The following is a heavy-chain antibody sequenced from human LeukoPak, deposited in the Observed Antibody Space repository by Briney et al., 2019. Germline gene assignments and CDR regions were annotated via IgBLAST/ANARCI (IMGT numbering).Heavy chain of an antibody. V-gene: IGHV1-69*04. J-gene: IGHJ4*02. Sequence: SVKVSCKASGGTFSSYAISWVRQAPGQGLEWMGRIIPILGIANYAQKFQGRVTITADKSTSTAYMELSRLRSDDTAVYYCATVAAQLQVSPNYWGQGTLVTVSS. D-gene: IGHD6-6*01. CDR2: IIPILGIA. CDR1: GGTFSSYA. CDR3: ATVAAQLQVSPNY.